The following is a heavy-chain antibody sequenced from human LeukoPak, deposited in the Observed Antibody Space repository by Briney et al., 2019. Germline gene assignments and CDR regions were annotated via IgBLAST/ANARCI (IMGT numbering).Heavy chain of an antibody. CDR2: IILIFGTA. Sequence: SVKVSCKASGGTFSSYAISWVRQAPGQGLEWMGGIILIFGTANYAQKFQGRVTITTDESTSTAYMELSSLRSEDTAVYYCAREGYCSGGSCYRVAFDIWGQGTMVTVSS. D-gene: IGHD2-15*01. CDR3: AREGYCSGGSCYRVAFDI. CDR1: GGTFSSYA. V-gene: IGHV1-69*05. J-gene: IGHJ3*02.